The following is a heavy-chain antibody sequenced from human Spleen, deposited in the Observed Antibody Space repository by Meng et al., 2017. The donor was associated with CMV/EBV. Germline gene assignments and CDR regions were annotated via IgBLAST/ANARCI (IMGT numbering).Heavy chain of an antibody. D-gene: IGHD1-1*01. J-gene: IGHJ6*02. Sequence: GESLKISCAASGFTFSNYEIYWVRQAPGKGLEWVSYVSSSGSTIYYADSVKGRFTISRDNSKNTLYLEMNSLRPEDTGVYYCARDMGTGAVHYYFAMDVWGQGTAVTVSS. CDR3: ARDMGTGAVHYYFAMDV. CDR1: GFTFSNYE. V-gene: IGHV3-48*03. CDR2: VSSSGSTI.